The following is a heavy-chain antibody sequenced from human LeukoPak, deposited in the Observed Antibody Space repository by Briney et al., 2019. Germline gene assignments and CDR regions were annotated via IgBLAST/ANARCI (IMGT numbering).Heavy chain of an antibody. CDR1: GYTFADCI. CDR2: INTNSGGR. V-gene: IGHV1-2*06. CDR3: ARDVSSPPNWEFDY. D-gene: IGHD1-26*01. Sequence: SVKLSCTTSGYTFADCIIHWVRQPPAQGHEYMGRINTNSGGREYQQKFQVRLTIPREMSISTAYVEVNWLISDDTAMYYCARDVSSPPNWEFDYSGQGTTVTVSS. J-gene: IGHJ4*02.